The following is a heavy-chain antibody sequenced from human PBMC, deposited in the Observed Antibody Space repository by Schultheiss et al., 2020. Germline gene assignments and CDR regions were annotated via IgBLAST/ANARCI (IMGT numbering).Heavy chain of an antibody. CDR2: IYYSGST. V-gene: IGHV4-39*01. Sequence: SETLSLTCTVSGGSISSSSYYWGWIRQPPEKGLEWIGSIYYSGSTNYNPSLKSRVTISVDTSKNQFSLKLSSVTAADTAVYYCARLSGTYGSDCDYWGQGTLVTVSS. CDR3: ARLSGTYGSDCDY. CDR1: GGSISSSSYY. D-gene: IGHD1-26*01. J-gene: IGHJ4*02.